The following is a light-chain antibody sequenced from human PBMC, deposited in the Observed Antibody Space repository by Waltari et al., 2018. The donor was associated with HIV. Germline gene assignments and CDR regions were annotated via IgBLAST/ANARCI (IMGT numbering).Light chain of an antibody. J-gene: IGLJ3*02. CDR1: SSDVGGSNY. CDR2: EVY. V-gene: IGLV2-8*01. CDR3: NSYAGSNNWV. Sequence: QSALTQPPSASGSPGQSVTISCTGTSSDVGGSNYVSWYQQHPGKDPKLMIYEVYKRPSGVPDRFSCSKSANPASLTVSGLQADDEADYYCNSYAGSNNWVFGGVTKLTVL.